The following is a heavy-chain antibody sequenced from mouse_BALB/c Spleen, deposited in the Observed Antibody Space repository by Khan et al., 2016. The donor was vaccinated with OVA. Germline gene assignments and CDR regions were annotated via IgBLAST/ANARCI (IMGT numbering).Heavy chain of an antibody. CDR3: VSNRYGRAYWYFDD. CDR1: GFSLSRYS. V-gene: IGHV2-6-4*01. CDR2: IWLGGST. J-gene: IGHJ1*01. Sequence: VQLKQSGPGLVAPSHSLSITCTVSGFSLSRYSVHWVRQTPGQGLEWLGLIWLGGSTDYNSALKSRLITRTDNSTSQVVFIQNSLQTDDTAMYYSVSNRYGRAYWYFDDWGEGTTVTVSS. D-gene: IGHD2-14*01.